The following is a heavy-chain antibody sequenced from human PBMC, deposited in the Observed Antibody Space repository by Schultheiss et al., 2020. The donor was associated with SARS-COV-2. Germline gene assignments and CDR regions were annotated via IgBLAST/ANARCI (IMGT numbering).Heavy chain of an antibody. V-gene: IGHV1-8*01. CDR1: GYTFTSYD. D-gene: IGHD2/OR15-2a*01. CDR3: ARAPLLNIRYGMDV. CDR2: MNPTSANT. Sequence: ASVKVSCKASGYTFTSYDINWVRQATGQGLEWMGWMNPTSANTGYTQNFQGRVTMTRNTSISTAYMELSSLRSEDTAVYYCARAPLLNIRYGMDVWGQGTTVTVSS. J-gene: IGHJ6*02.